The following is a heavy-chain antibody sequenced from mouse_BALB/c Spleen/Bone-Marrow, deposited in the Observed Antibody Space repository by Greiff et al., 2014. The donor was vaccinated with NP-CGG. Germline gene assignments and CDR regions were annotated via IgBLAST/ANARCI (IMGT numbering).Heavy chain of an antibody. CDR1: GFNIKDTY. V-gene: IGHV14-3*02. CDR2: IDPANGNT. J-gene: IGHJ4*01. D-gene: IGHD2-14*01. CDR3: AGYYRYGYYAMDY. Sequence: EVQLQESGAELVKPGASVKLSCTASGFNIKDTYMHWVKQRPEQGLEWIGRIDPANGNTKYDPKFQGKATITADTSSNTAYLQLSSLTSEDTAVYYCAGYYRYGYYAMDYWGQGTSVTVSS.